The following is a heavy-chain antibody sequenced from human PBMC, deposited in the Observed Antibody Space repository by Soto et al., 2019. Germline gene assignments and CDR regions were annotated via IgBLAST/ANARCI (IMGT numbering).Heavy chain of an antibody. V-gene: IGHV3-48*03. J-gene: IGHJ6*02. CDR1: GFTFSSYE. D-gene: IGHD6-19*01. CDR2: ISSSGSTI. Sequence: GGSLRLSCAAYGFTFSSYEMNWVRQAPGKGLEWVSYISSSGSTIYYADSVKGRFTISRDNAKNSLYLQMNSLRAEDTAVYYCARDQLRSGWTLYYYYGMDVWGQGTTVTVS. CDR3: ARDQLRSGWTLYYYYGMDV.